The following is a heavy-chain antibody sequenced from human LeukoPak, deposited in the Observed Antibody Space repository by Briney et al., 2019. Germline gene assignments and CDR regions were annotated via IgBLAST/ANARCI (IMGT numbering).Heavy chain of an antibody. CDR1: GFTFSNSW. D-gene: IGHD2-2*01. J-gene: IGHJ3*02. CDR2: IKCDGSEK. CDR3: VRGVGSSTSCYVRAFDI. Sequence: GGSLRLSCAASGFTFSNSWMHWVCLAPEKGLEWVADIKCDGSEKCYVDSVKGRLTISRDNAKNSLYLQVNSLRAEDMTVYYCVRGVGSSTSCYVRAFDIWGQGTMVTVSS. V-gene: IGHV3-52*01.